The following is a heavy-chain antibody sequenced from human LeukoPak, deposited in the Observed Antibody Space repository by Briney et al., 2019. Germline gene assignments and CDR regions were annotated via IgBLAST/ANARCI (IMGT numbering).Heavy chain of an antibody. D-gene: IGHD6-13*01. Sequence: GGSLRLSCTTSGFTLSNYWMTWVRQAPGKGLEWVAKIQKDGSEAYYVDSMEGRFTISRDNAKNSLYLQMNSLRAEDTAVYYCARFIAAPYYFDYWGRGTLVTVSS. CDR3: ARFIAAPYYFDY. J-gene: IGHJ4*02. CDR2: IQKDGSEA. CDR1: GFTLSNYW. V-gene: IGHV3-7*01.